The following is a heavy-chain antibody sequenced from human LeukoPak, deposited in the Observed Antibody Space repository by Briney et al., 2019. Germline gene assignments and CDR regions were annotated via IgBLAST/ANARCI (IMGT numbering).Heavy chain of an antibody. CDR3: VRGMQPSLMPASGMSY. CDR2: ISSKGDYI. Sequence: PGGSLRLSCTTSGFPFNIYSMAWVRQAPGKGLEWVSSISSKGDYIFYADSVKGRFTISRDSSANSMYLQMNSLRAEDAAVYYCVRGMQPSLMPASGMSYWGQGTLVIVSS. D-gene: IGHD2-8*01. J-gene: IGHJ4*02. CDR1: GFPFNIYS. V-gene: IGHV3-23*01.